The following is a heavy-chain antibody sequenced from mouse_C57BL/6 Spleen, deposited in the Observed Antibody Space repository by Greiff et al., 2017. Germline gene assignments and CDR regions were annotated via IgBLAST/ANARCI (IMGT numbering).Heavy chain of an antibody. D-gene: IGHD1-1*01. V-gene: IGHV1-82*01. Sequence: VQLQESGPELVKPGASVKISCKASGYAFSSSWMNWVKQRPGKGLEWIGRIYPGDGDTNYNGKFKGKATLTADKSSSTAYMQLSSLTSEDSAVYCCARRLYGSSYAMDYWGQGTSVTVSS. CDR2: IYPGDGDT. J-gene: IGHJ4*01. CDR1: GYAFSSSW. CDR3: ARRLYGSSYAMDY.